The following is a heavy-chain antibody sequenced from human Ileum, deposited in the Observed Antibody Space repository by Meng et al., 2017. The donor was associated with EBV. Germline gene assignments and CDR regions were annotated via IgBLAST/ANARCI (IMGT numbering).Heavy chain of an antibody. D-gene: IGHD3-22*01. CDR2: INHSGST. V-gene: IGHV4-34*02. CDR1: GGFFSGYY. Sequence: QVQLQQWGAGLFKPSETLSLTFAVYGGFFSGYYWSWIRQSPGKGLEWSGEINHSGSTNYNPSLKSRVTISVDTSKNQFSLKLTSVTAADTAVYYCAREARSSGYHPGIGPWGQGTLVTVST. J-gene: IGHJ5*02. CDR3: AREARSSGYHPGIGP.